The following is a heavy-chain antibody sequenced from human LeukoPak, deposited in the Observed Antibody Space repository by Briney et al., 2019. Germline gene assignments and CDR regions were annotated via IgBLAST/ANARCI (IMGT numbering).Heavy chain of an antibody. Sequence: QTGGSLRLSCAASGLTFSSYEMNWVRQAPGKGLEWVSYISSSGSTIYYADSVKGRFTISRDNAKDSLYLQMNSLRAEDTAVYYCARVASGYSYGDFDYWGQGTLVTVSS. D-gene: IGHD5-18*01. CDR3: ARVASGYSYGDFDY. J-gene: IGHJ4*02. CDR2: ISSSGSTI. CDR1: GLTFSSYE. V-gene: IGHV3-48*03.